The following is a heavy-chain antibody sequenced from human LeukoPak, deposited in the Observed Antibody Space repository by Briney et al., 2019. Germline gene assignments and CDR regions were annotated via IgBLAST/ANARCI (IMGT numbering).Heavy chain of an antibody. CDR1: GYTLTESS. CDR3: ATVPVGATTLDY. D-gene: IGHD1-26*01. V-gene: IGHV1-24*01. J-gene: IGHJ4*02. CDR2: FDPEDGET. Sequence: ASVKVSCKVSGYTLTESSMHWVRQAPGKGLEWMGGFDPEDGETIYAQKFQGRVTMTEDTSTDTAYMELSSLRSEDTAVYYCATVPVGATTLDYWGQGTLVTVSS.